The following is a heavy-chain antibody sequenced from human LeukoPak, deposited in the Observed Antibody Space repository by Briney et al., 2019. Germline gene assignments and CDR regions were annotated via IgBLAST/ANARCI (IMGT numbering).Heavy chain of an antibody. CDR3: AKDGDYSNGAFDY. CDR1: GFTFSSYA. J-gene: IGHJ4*02. Sequence: PGGSLRLSCAASGFTFSSYAMHWVRQAPGKGLEWVAFIRFDANDESYTDSVKGRFTISRDNSKNTLYLQMNSLRAEDTAVYYCAKDGDYSNGAFDYWGQGTLVTVSS. V-gene: IGHV3-30*02. D-gene: IGHD4-11*01. CDR2: IRFDANDE.